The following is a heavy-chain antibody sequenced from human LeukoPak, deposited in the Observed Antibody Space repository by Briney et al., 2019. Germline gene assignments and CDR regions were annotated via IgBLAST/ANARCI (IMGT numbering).Heavy chain of an antibody. J-gene: IGHJ4*02. V-gene: IGHV3-23*01. D-gene: IGHD6-19*01. Sequence: GGSLRLSCAASGFTFSSHGMNWVRQAPGKGLEWVSGSSSIGGRTYYADSVKGRFTVTRDNSKNTLYLQMNSLRAEDTAVYYCARDLVDIAVAGTLDYWGQGTLVTVSS. CDR3: ARDLVDIAVAGTLDY. CDR1: GFTFSSHG. CDR2: SSSIGGRT.